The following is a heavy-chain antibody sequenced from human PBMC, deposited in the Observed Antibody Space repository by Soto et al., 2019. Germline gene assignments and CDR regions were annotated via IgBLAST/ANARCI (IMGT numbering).Heavy chain of an antibody. CDR1: GGSISQYY. CDR2: IYSGGST. J-gene: IGHJ4*02. D-gene: IGHD3-10*01. V-gene: IGHV4-4*07. Sequence: SETLSLTCGVSGGSISQYYWSWIRQPAGKGLEWIGRIYSGGSTNYNPSLESRVTMSVDTSKNKFSLKLSSVTAADTAVYYCARGPGGFGDFSLDYWGQGTLVTVPS. CDR3: ARGPGGFGDFSLDY.